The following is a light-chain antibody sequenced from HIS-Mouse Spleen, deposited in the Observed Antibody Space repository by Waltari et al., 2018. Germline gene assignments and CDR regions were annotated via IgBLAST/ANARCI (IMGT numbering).Light chain of an antibody. J-gene: IGLJ3*02. Sequence: QSVLTQPPSASGTPGQRVTISCSGSSSNIGSNTVNWYQQPPGTAPKLLIYSNNQRPSGVPDRFPGSKSGTSASLAISGLQSEDEADYYCAAWDDSLNGWVFGGGTKLTVL. CDR3: AAWDDSLNGWV. CDR2: SNN. V-gene: IGLV1-44*01. CDR1: SSNIGSNT.